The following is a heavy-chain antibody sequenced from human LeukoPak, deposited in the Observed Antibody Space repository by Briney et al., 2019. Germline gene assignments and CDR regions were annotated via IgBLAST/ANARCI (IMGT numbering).Heavy chain of an antibody. D-gene: IGHD3-10*01. Sequence: PSETLSLTCTVSGGSISSSSYYWGWIRQPPGKGLEWIGSIYYSGSTYYNPSLKSRVTISVDTSKNQFSLKLSSVTAADTAVYYCARHGSLGGDHPFDYWGQGTLVTVSS. V-gene: IGHV4-39*01. J-gene: IGHJ4*02. CDR2: IYYSGST. CDR3: ARHGSLGGDHPFDY. CDR1: GGSISSSSYY.